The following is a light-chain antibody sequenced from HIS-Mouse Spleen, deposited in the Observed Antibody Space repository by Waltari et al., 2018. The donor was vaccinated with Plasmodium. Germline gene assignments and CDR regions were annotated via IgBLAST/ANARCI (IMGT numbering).Light chain of an antibody. CDR3: QQYGSSSWT. CDR2: GAC. Sequence: EIVLTQSPGTLSLSPGERATLSCRASQSVSSSYLAWYQKKPGQAPRLLIYGACSRATGITDRFSGSGSGTDFTLTISRLEPEDFAVYYCQQYGSSSWTFGQGTKVEIK. CDR1: QSVSSSY. V-gene: IGKV3-20*01. J-gene: IGKJ1*01.